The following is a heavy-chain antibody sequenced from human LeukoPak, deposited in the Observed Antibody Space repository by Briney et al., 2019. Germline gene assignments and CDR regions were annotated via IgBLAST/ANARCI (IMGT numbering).Heavy chain of an antibody. V-gene: IGHV1-2*02. J-gene: IGHJ4*02. Sequence: ASVKVSCKTSGYTFSDYSIHWVRQAPGQGLEWMGWINPNSGGTNYAQKFQGRVTMTRDTSISTAYMELSRLRSDDTAVYYCARDTSGYYYDSSGYYWGQGTLVTVSS. CDR1: GYTFSDYS. CDR2: INPNSGGT. CDR3: ARDTSGYYYDSSGYY. D-gene: IGHD3-22*01.